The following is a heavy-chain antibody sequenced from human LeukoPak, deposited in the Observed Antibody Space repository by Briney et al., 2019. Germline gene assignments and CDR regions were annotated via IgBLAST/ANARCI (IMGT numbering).Heavy chain of an antibody. V-gene: IGHV3-74*01. Sequence: PGGSLRLSCVASGITFSTYWMHWLRQAPGKGLVWVSRISGDGSSITYADSVWGRFTISRDNAKNTLYLQMNSLRAEDTAIYYCANTERLSYSRGWYTWGQGTLVTVSS. CDR2: ISGDGSSI. J-gene: IGHJ5*02. CDR1: GITFSTYW. D-gene: IGHD6-19*01. CDR3: ANTERLSYSRGWYT.